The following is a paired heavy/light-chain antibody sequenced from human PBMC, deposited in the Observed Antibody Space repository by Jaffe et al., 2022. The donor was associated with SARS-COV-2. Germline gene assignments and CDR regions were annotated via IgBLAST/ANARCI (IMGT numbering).Light chain of an antibody. CDR1: QSVSTN. CDR2: GAT. V-gene: IGKV3-15*01. CDR3: QQYNNWPPSIT. J-gene: IGKJ5*01. Sequence: EIVMTQSPATLSVSPGERATLSCRASQSVSTNVAWYQQKPGQAPRLLISGATTRATGIAARFSGSGAGTEFTLTISSLQSEDFAVYYCQQYNNWPPSITFGQGTRLEIK.
Heavy chain of an antibody. D-gene: IGHD3-10*01. V-gene: IGHV3-30*04. CDR1: GFIFTDYA. CDR3: ARDESFYGSGTYYALDS. Sequence: QVQLVESGGGVVQPGKSLRLSCAASGFIFTDYAMHWVRQAPGKGLEWVAVVSYDGYGKFYADSVKGRFTISRDTSKNTLYLQLNSLRSEDTAVYYCARDESFYGSGTYYALDSWGQGTLVAVSS. CDR2: VSYDGYGK. J-gene: IGHJ4*02.